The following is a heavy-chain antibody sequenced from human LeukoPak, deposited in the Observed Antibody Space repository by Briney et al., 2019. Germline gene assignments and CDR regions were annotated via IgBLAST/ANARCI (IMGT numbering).Heavy chain of an antibody. J-gene: IGHJ4*02. CDR2: IDHSGNT. Sequence: SETLSLTCAVYGGSFSGDYWSWIRQPPGKGLEWIGEIDHSGNTNYNPSLKSRVTMSVDTSKNQFSLKLSSVTAADTAVYYCARGLRPYYSLGPGEYWGQGTLVTVSS. D-gene: IGHD3-10*01. V-gene: IGHV4-34*01. CDR1: GGSFSGDY. CDR3: ARGLRPYYSLGPGEY.